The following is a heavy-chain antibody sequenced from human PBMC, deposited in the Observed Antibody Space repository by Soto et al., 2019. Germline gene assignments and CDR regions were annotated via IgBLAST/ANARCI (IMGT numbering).Heavy chain of an antibody. CDR1: GFTFSDFA. V-gene: IGHV3-21*01. J-gene: IGHJ6*02. CDR3: ARASPGLDV. D-gene: IGHD6-6*01. Sequence: EEPLVESGGGLVKPGGSLRLSCAASGFTFSDFAMNWVRQAPGKGLEWVSTISGTSGNYIYYADSVKGRFTISRDNAPNSLYLQMNSLRADDTAVYYCARASPGLDVWGHGTTVIVSS. CDR2: ISGTSGNYI.